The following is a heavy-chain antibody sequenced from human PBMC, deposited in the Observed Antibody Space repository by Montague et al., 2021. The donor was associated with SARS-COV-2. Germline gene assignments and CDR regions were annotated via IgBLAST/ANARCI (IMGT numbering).Heavy chain of an antibody. CDR3: ARDQDYHVGDNYYDAFDI. J-gene: IGHJ3*02. D-gene: IGHD2-21*01. CDR1: GFKFSDYW. V-gene: IGHV3-7*01. CDR2: IRHDGSLK. Sequence: SLSLSLSASGFKFSDYWMIWIRQAPGKGLEWVANIRHDGSLKYLTDSVKGRFTISRDNAKKSLYLQMNSLRVEDTAIYYWARDQDYHVGDNYYDAFDIWGQGTMVAVSS.